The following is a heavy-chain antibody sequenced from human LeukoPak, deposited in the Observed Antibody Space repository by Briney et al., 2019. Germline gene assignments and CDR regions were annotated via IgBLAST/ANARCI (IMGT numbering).Heavy chain of an antibody. D-gene: IGHD3-16*01. Sequence: PGGSLSLSCAASGFTVSGNYITWPREAPGGGLEWVSIIYSGGTTKYADSVRGRFTISRDKSKNTVHLQMNSQRAEDTDVYYCATSPSIMTAFRVWGQGTLVTVSS. CDR3: ATSPSIMTAFRV. V-gene: IGHV3-53*01. CDR1: GFTVSGNY. CDR2: IYSGGTT. J-gene: IGHJ1*01.